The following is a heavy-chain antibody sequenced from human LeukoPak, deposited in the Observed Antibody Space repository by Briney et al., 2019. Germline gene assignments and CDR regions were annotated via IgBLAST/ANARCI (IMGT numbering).Heavy chain of an antibody. V-gene: IGHV1-2*02. D-gene: IGHD3-22*01. Sequence: ASVKVSCKASGYTFTGYYMHWVRQAPGQGLEWMGWINPNSGGTNYAQKFQGRVTVTRDTSISTAYMELSRLRSDDTAVYYCAREPYYYDSSGYAYYYYMDVWGKGTTVTVSS. CDR2: INPNSGGT. J-gene: IGHJ6*03. CDR1: GYTFTGYY. CDR3: AREPYYYDSSGYAYYYYMDV.